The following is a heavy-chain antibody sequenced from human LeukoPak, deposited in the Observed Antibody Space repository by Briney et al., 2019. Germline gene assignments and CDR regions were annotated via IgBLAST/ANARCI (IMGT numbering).Heavy chain of an antibody. V-gene: IGHV1-46*01. CDR3: ARDWGIQQWPPSYFDY. CDR2: IDPSGGST. CDR1: GYTFTNYY. Sequence: ASVKVSCKASGYTFTNYYMHWVRQAPGRGLEWMGIIDPSGGSTTYAQKFQGRVTMTRDTSTSTVYMELTSLRSEDTAMYYCARDWGIQQWPPSYFDYWGQGTLVTVSS. D-gene: IGHD5-18*01. J-gene: IGHJ4*02.